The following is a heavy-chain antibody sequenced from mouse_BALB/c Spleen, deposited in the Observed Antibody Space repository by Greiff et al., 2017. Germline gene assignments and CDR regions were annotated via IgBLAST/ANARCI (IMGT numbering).Heavy chain of an antibody. V-gene: IGHV5-17*02. J-gene: IGHJ1*01. Sequence: EVKLMESGGGLVQPGGSRKLSCAASGFTFSSFGMHWVRQAPEKGLEWVAYISSGSSTIYYADTVKGRFTISRDNPKNTLFLQMTSLRSEDTAMYYCARNDGIYWYFDVWGAGTTVTVSS. D-gene: IGHD1-1*01. CDR3: ARNDGIYWYFDV. CDR2: ISSGSSTI. CDR1: GFTFSSFG.